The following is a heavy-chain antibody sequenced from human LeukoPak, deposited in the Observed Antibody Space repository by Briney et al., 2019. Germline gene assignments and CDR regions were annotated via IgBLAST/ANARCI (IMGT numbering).Heavy chain of an antibody. J-gene: IGHJ4*02. CDR1: GYTFTSYG. CDR2: ISAYNGNT. D-gene: IGHD6-13*01. Sequence: GASVKVSCKASGYTFTSYGISWVRQAPGQGLEWMGWISAYNGNTNYAQKLQGRVTMTTDTSTSTAYMELRSLRSDDTAVYYCARSIPALGYSSSWLGGYWGQGTLVTVSS. V-gene: IGHV1-18*01. CDR3: ARSIPALGYSSSWLGGY.